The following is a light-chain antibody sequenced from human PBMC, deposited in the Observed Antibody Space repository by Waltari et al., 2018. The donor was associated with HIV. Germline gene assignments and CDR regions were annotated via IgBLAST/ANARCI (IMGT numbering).Light chain of an antibody. J-gene: IGLJ3*02. CDR3: QSYVSSVNVV. CDR2: ANT. CDR1: SSTIRAAHD. V-gene: IGLV1-40*01. Sequence: QSVLPQPPSVSGAPGQTVTISCTGSSSTIRAAHDVHWYQQVPGTAPNLLIYANTNRPSGVPDRFSGSKSGTSASLAISGLQTEDEADYYCQSYVSSVNVVFGGGTRVTVL.